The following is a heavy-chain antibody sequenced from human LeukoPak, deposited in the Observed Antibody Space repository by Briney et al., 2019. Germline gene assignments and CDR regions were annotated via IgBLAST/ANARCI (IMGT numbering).Heavy chain of an antibody. CDR3: TRAYTQLGFDP. CDR1: GFTFDDYG. D-gene: IGHD2-2*01. CDR2: IRSKAYGGTT. Sequence: GGSLRLSCVASGFTFDDYGMSWVRQAPGKGLEWVGFIRSKAYGGTTEYAASVKGRFTISRDDSKSIAYLQMNSLKTEDTAVYYCTRAYTQLGFDPWGQGTLVTVSS. J-gene: IGHJ5*02. V-gene: IGHV3-49*04.